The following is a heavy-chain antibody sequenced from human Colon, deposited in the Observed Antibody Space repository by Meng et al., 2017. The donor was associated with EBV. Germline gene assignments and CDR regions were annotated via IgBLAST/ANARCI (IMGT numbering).Heavy chain of an antibody. Sequence: QVQLQESGPGLVKPSETLSLTCAVSGGSISRSDWWSWVRQPPGKGLEWTGETSHSGSTDYSPSLKSRVTISLDKSKNQLSLKLNSVTAADTAVYYCASSDYYRSDYWGQGTLVTVSS. V-gene: IGHV4-4*02. CDR2: TSHSGST. D-gene: IGHD3-22*01. CDR3: ASSDYYRSDY. J-gene: IGHJ4*02. CDR1: GGSISRSDW.